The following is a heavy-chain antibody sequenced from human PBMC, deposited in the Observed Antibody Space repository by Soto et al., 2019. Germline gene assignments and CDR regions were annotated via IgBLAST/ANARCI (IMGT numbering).Heavy chain of an antibody. Sequence: QVQLVESGGGVVQPGRSLRLSCAASGFTFSSYGMHWVRQAPGKGLEWVAVIWYDGSNEYYADSVKGRFTISRDNSKNTLYLQMNSLRAEDTAVYYCASAQYSSRWYPFDYWGQGTLVTVSS. CDR3: ASAQYSSRWYPFDY. J-gene: IGHJ4*02. CDR2: IWYDGSNE. D-gene: IGHD6-13*01. CDR1: GFTFSSYG. V-gene: IGHV3-33*01.